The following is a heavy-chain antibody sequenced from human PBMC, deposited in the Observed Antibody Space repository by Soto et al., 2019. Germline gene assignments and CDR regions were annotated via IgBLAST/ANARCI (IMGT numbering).Heavy chain of an antibody. V-gene: IGHV1-18*01. J-gene: IGHJ4*02. CDR3: ARGRYVDY. Sequence: QVHLVQSGAEVKKPGASVKVSCKGSGYGFTTYGITWVRQAPGQGLEWMAWISAHNGNTNYAQKLQGRVTVTRDTSTSTAYMQRSSRRADATAVYYCARGRYVDYWGQGALVTVSS. CDR2: ISAHNGNT. D-gene: IGHD1-1*01. CDR1: GYGFTTYG.